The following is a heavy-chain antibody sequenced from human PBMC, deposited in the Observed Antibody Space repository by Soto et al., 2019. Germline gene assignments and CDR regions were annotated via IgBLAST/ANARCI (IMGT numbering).Heavy chain of an antibody. J-gene: IGHJ4*02. CDR3: ARAVGDYPLFDY. CDR1: GYSLTTYY. D-gene: IGHD4-17*01. CDR2: INPSGGSI. Sequence: ASVKVSCEASGYSLTTYYMHWVRQAPGQGLEWMGIINPSGGSINYAQKFQGRVTMTRDTSTSTVYMELSSLRSEDTAVHFCARAVGDYPLFDYWGQGTLVTVSS. V-gene: IGHV1-46*01.